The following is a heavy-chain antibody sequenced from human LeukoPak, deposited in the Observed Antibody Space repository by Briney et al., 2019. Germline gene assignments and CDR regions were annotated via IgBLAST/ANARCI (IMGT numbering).Heavy chain of an antibody. V-gene: IGHV4-39*07. Sequence: SETLSLTCTVSGGSISSSSYYWGWIRQPPGKGLEWIGSIYYSGSTNYNPSLKSRVTISVDTSKNQFSLKLSSVTAADTAVYYCARAGYSDSFDYWGQGTLVTVSS. CDR2: IYYSGST. CDR3: ARAGYSDSFDY. J-gene: IGHJ4*02. CDR1: GGSISSSSYY. D-gene: IGHD3-22*01.